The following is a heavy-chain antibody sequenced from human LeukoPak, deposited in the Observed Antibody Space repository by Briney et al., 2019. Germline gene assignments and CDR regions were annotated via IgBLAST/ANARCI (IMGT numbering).Heavy chain of an antibody. V-gene: IGHV4-30-2*01. CDR3: ASSKSGYDRRDY. J-gene: IGHJ4*02. CDR1: GGSISSGGYS. Sequence: PSETLSLTCAVSGGSISSGGYSWSWIRQPPGKGLEWIGYIYHSGSTYYNPSLKSRVTISVDRSKNQFSLKLSSVTAADTAVYYCASSKSGYDRRDYWGQGTLVTVSS. D-gene: IGHD5-12*01. CDR2: IYHSGST.